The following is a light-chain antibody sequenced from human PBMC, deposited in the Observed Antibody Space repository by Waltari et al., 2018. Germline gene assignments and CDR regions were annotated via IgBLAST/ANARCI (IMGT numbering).Light chain of an antibody. J-gene: IGKJ4*01. Sequence: EIVLTQSPGTLSLSPGERATLSCRASQTVSSISFTWYQQKPGQAPRLLSYGTSNRAIGIPDGFSGSGSGTDFTLTISRLEPEDFAVYYCQQYDGIVVTFGGGTKVEI. CDR3: QQYDGIVVT. V-gene: IGKV3-20*01. CDR1: QTVSSIS. CDR2: GTS.